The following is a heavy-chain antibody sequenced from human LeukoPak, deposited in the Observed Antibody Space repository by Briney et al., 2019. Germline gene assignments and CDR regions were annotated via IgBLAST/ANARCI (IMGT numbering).Heavy chain of an antibody. J-gene: IGHJ4*02. CDR2: IYYSGST. V-gene: IGHV4-61*01. Sequence: SETLSLTCTVSGGSISSSSYYWSWIRQPPGKGLEWIGYIYYSGSTNYNPSLKSRVTISVDTSKNQFSLKLSSVTAADTAVYYCARVSHDYGDYIPDYWGQGTLVTISS. CDR3: ARVSHDYGDYIPDY. D-gene: IGHD4-17*01. CDR1: GGSISSSSYY.